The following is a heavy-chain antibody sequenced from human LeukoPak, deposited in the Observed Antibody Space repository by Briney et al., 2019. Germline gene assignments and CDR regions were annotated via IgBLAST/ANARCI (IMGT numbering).Heavy chain of an antibody. D-gene: IGHD3-22*01. CDR1: GFTFSSYW. V-gene: IGHV3-7*02. CDR3: ARIYYDSSGYRLFDY. J-gene: IGHJ4*02. Sequence: GGSLRLSCAASGFTFSSYWMSWVRQAPGKGLEWVANVKEEGSGKYYVDSVKGRFTISRDNAKNSLYLQMNSLRAEDTAVYYCARIYYDSSGYRLFDYWGQGTLVTVSS. CDR2: VKEEGSGK.